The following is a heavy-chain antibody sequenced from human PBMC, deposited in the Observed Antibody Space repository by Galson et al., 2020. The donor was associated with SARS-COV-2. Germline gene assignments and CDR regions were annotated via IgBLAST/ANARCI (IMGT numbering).Heavy chain of an antibody. J-gene: IGHJ4*02. D-gene: IGHD6-13*01. CDR3: SRGLSSSWPFSDF. CDR1: GFTFSSYN. CDR2: ITSSSTT. Sequence: GESLKISCAASGFTFSSYNMNWVRQAPGKGLAWVSFITSSSTTYYADSVKCRFTISRDNAKNSLYLQMSGLRDDDTAFYYCSRGLSSSWPFSDFWGQGALVTVSS. V-gene: IGHV3-48*02.